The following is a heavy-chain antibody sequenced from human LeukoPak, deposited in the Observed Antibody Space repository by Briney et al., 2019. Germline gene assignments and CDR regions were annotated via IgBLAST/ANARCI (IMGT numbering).Heavy chain of an antibody. CDR1: GFTFSSYW. D-gene: IGHD6-13*01. Sequence: GGSLRLSCVASGFTFSSYWMHWVRQAPGKGLEWVSGISWNSGSIGYADSVKGRFTISRDNAKNSLYLQMNSLRAEDTALYYCAKESSSWYVGGIYYYYGMDVWGQGTTVTVSS. CDR3: AKESSSWYVGGIYYYYGMDV. V-gene: IGHV3-9*01. J-gene: IGHJ6*02. CDR2: ISWNSGSI.